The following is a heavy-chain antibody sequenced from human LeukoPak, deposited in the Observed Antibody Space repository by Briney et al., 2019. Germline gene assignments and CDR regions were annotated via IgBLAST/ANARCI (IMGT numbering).Heavy chain of an antibody. CDR3: ASLSGFADAFDI. D-gene: IGHD3-9*01. CDR1: GFIFKDYW. Sequence: GGSLRLSCAASGFIFKDYWMIWVRQAPGKGLEWVANIKQDGSEKYYVDSVKGRFTISRDNAKNSLYLQMNTLRAEDTAMYYCASLSGFADAFDIWGQGTMVTVSS. J-gene: IGHJ3*02. CDR2: IKQDGSEK. V-gene: IGHV3-7*03.